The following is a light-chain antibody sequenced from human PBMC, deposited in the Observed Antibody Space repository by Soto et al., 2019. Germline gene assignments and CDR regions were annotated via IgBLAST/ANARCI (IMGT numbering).Light chain of an antibody. V-gene: IGLV2-23*01. CDR2: EGS. CDR3: CSYAGSSTLL. CDR1: SSDVGSYNL. Sequence: QSALTQPASVSGSPGQSITISCTGTSSDVGSYNLVSWYQQEPGNAPKLILYEGSKRPSGVSNRFSGSKSGNTASLTISGLQAEDEADYYCCSYAGSSTLLFGGGTKLTVL. J-gene: IGLJ2*01.